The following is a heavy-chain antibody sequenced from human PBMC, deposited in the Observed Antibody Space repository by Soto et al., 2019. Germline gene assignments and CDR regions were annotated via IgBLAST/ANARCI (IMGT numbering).Heavy chain of an antibody. D-gene: IGHD3-22*01. V-gene: IGHV3-23*01. CDR1: GFTFSSYA. J-gene: IGHJ4*02. Sequence: WGSLRLSCAASGFTFSSYAMSWVRQAPGKGLEWVSAISGSGGSTYYADSVKGRFTISRDNSKNTLYLQMNSLRAEDTAVYYCASENYYDSSGYPYYFDYWGQGTLVTVSS. CDR3: ASENYYDSSGYPYYFDY. CDR2: ISGSGGST.